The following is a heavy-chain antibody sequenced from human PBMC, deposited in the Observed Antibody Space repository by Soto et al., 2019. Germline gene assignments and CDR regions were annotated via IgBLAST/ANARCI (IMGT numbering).Heavy chain of an antibody. D-gene: IGHD6-13*01. Sequence: QVQLVQSGAEVKKPGASVKVSCKASGYTFTGYYMHWVRQAPGQGLEWMGWINPNSGGTNYAQKFQGWVTMTRDTSISTAYMELSRLRSDDTAVYYCARGGAPLKAAGCASVPTYYYYMDVWGKGTTVTVSS. CDR3: ARGGAPLKAAGCASVPTYYYYMDV. V-gene: IGHV1-2*04. CDR1: GYTFTGYY. J-gene: IGHJ6*03. CDR2: INPNSGGT.